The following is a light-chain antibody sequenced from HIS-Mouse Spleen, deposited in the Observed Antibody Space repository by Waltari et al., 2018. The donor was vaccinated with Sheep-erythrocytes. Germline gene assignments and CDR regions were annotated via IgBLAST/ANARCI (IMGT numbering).Light chain of an antibody. CDR2: KDS. CDR3: QSADSSGTYV. Sequence: SYDLTQPPSVSVSLVQTARLTCSGDALLKQYVHWYQQKPGQAPVVVIYKDSERPSGIPERFSGSSSGTTVTLTISGVQAEDEADYYCQSADSSGTYVFGTGTKVTVL. J-gene: IGLJ1*01. V-gene: IGLV3-25*03. CDR1: ALLKQY.